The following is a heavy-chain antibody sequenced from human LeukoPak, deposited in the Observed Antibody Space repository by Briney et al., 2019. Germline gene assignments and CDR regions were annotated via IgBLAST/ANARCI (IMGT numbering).Heavy chain of an antibody. CDR2: IYYSGGT. J-gene: IGHJ3*02. Sequence: PSETLSLTSALSGGSISSYYWSWIRQPPGKGLEWIAYIYYSGGTDYNPSLKSRVTISVDTSKNQFSLKLSSVTAADTAVYYCARQTMSTADAFDIWGQGTMVTVSS. CDR1: GGSISSYY. D-gene: IGHD4-17*01. V-gene: IGHV4-59*08. CDR3: ARQTMSTADAFDI.